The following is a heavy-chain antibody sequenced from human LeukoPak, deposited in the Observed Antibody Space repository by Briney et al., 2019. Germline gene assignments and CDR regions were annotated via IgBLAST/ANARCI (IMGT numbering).Heavy chain of an antibody. D-gene: IGHD6-13*01. CDR2: ISSSSSYI. CDR1: GFTFSSYS. V-gene: IGHV3-21*04. CDR3: AKAGGAYSSSWYLYFDY. J-gene: IGHJ4*02. Sequence: GGSLRLSCAASGFTFSSYSMNWVRQAPGKGLEWVSSISSSSSYIYYADSVKGRFTISRDSSKNTLFLQMNSLRAEDTAIYYCAKAGGAYSSSWYLYFDYWGQGTLVTVSS.